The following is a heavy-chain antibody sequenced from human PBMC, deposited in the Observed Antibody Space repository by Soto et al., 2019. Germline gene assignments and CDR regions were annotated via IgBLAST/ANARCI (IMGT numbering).Heavy chain of an antibody. CDR3: ARRNWNYGAFDI. CDR2: ISGSGGRT. Sequence: GGSLRLSCAASGFTFSSYAMSWVRQAPGKGLEWVSGISGSGGRTHYADSVKGRFTISRDNSKNTLYLQMNSLRVEDTAVYYCARRNWNYGAFDIWGQGTMVTVSS. CDR1: GFTFSSYA. D-gene: IGHD1-7*01. V-gene: IGHV3-23*01. J-gene: IGHJ3*02.